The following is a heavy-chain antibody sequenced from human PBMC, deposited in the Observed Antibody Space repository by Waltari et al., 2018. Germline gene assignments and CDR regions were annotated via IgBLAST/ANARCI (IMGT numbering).Heavy chain of an antibody. J-gene: IGHJ5*02. CDR2: IYYSGST. V-gene: IGHV4-39*01. CDR3: ARHWKRSGYRFDP. D-gene: IGHD5-12*01. CDR1: GGSISSSRYY. Sequence: QLQLQESGPGLVKPSETLSLTCTVSGGSISSSRYYWGWIRQSPGKGLEWIGSIYYSGSTYYNPTLKSRVTISGDTSKNQFSLKLSSVTAADTAVYYCARHWKRSGYRFDPWGKGTLVTVSS.